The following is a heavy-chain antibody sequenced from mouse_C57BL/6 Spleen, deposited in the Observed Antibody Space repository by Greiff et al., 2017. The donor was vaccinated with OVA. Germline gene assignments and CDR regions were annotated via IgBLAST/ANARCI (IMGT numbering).Heavy chain of an antibody. CDR3: TAWYYFDY. CDR1: GFTFSNYW. V-gene: IGHV6-3*01. J-gene: IGHJ2*01. CDR2: IRLKSDNYAT. Sequence: EVQLVESGGGLVQPGGSMKLSCVASGFTFSNYWMNWVRQSPEKGLEWVAQIRLKSDNYATHYAESVKGRFTISRDDSKSSVYLQMNNLRAEDTGIYYCTAWYYFDYWGQGTTLTVSS.